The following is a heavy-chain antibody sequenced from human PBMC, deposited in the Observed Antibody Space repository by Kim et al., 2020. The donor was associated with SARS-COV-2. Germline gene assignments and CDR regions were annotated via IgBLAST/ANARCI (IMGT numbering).Heavy chain of an antibody. CDR3: VKDQLTCYAIDR. J-gene: IGHJ5*02. V-gene: IGHV3-30-3*02. Sequence: GGSLRLSCAASGFTFSSHAMPWVRLAPGKGLEWVSLITYSGSYTYYADSVKGRFTISRDNSKNTLHLQMNSLRIEDTAVYYCVKDQLTCYAIDRWG. CDR1: GFTFSSHA. D-gene: IGHD2-2*01. CDR2: ITYSGSYT.